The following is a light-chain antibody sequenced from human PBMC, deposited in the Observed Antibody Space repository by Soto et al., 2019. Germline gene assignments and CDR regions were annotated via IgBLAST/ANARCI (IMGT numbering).Light chain of an antibody. Sequence: DIVMTQSPLSLPVTPGEPASISCRSSQSLLHSNGYNYLDWYLQKPGQSPQLLIYLGSNRASGVHDRFSGSGSGTDFTLKISRVEAEDVGVYYCMRALQTPPTFGQGTKVEIK. CDR1: QSLLHSNGYNY. CDR2: LGS. V-gene: IGKV2-28*01. J-gene: IGKJ1*01. CDR3: MRALQTPPT.